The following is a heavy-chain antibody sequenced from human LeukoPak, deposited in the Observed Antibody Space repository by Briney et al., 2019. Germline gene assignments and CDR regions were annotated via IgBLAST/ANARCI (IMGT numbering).Heavy chain of an antibody. CDR2: ISYSGST. V-gene: IGHV4-39*07. D-gene: IGHD2-2*01. J-gene: IGHJ4*02. CDR1: GGSISSSSCY. CDR3: ASCSSTNCY. Sequence: PSETLSLTCTVSGGSISSSSCYWGWIRQPPGKGLGWIGSISYSGSTYYNPSLKSRVTISVDTSKNQFSLKLSSVTAADTAVYYCASCSSTNCYWGQGTLVTVSS.